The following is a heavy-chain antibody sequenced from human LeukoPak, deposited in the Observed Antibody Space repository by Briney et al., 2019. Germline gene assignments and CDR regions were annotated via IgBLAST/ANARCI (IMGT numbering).Heavy chain of an antibody. V-gene: IGHV1-8*03. CDR1: GYTFTSYD. CDR2: MNPNSGNT. Sequence: ASVKVSCKASGYTFTSYDINWVRQATGQGLEWMGWMNPNSGNTGYAQKFQGRVTVNRNTSTSTAYMELSSLRSEDTAVYYCARGGDYYDSTTDYWGQGTLVTVSS. J-gene: IGHJ4*02. CDR3: ARGGDYYDSTTDY. D-gene: IGHD3-22*01.